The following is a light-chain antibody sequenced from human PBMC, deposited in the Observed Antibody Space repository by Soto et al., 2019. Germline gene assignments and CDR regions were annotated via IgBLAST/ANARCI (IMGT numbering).Light chain of an antibody. CDR3: QSYDSSRSGYV. CDR1: SSNIGAGYD. Sequence: QSALTQPPSVSGAPGQRVTISCTGSSSNIGAGYDVHWYQQLPGTAPKLLIYSNSNRPSGVPDRFSGSKSGTSASLAITGLQAEDEADYYCQSYDSSRSGYVFGTGTKVTVL. V-gene: IGLV1-40*01. J-gene: IGLJ1*01. CDR2: SNS.